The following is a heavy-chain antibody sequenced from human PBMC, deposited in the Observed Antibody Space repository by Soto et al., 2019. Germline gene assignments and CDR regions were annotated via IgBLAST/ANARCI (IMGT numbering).Heavy chain of an antibody. CDR3: ARGIRAVAVTRDAFAI. Sequence: ESGGGVVQPGRSLRLSCAAAGFTFSSYGMHWVRQAPGKGLEWGAGIWYDGSKKYYADSVKGRFTISRDNSKNTLYLQMNSPRAEDTAVYYCARGIRAVAVTRDAFAIWGQGTMVTVSS. J-gene: IGHJ3*02. CDR2: IWYDGSKK. D-gene: IGHD6-19*01. CDR1: GFTFSSYG. V-gene: IGHV3-33*01.